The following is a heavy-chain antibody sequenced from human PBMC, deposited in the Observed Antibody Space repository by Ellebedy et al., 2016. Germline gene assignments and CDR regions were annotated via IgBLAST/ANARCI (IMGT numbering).Heavy chain of an antibody. CDR2: ISSSSSTI. CDR1: GFTFSSYS. V-gene: IGHV3-48*02. D-gene: IGHD6-6*01. CDR3: ARDVGSSGDI. J-gene: IGHJ3*02. Sequence: GESLKISXAASGFTFSSYSMNWVRQAPGKGLEWVSYISSSSSTIYYADSVKGRFTISRDNAKNSLYLQMNSLRDEDTAVYYCARDVGSSGDIWGQGTMVTVSS.